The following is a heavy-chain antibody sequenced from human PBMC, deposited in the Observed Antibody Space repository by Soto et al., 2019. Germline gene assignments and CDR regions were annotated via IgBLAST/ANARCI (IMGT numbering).Heavy chain of an antibody. J-gene: IGHJ6*02. D-gene: IGHD4-17*01. CDR1: GGSVNNANYF. Sequence: QVRLEESGPGLVKPSETLSLICSVSGGSVNNANYFWNWIRHHPENGLEWIGYIYYSVSTRYNPSFKTRATLSIDTSKNQSSRMLNSVTVADTAVYFCARDADYGGSRGGMDVWGRGTTVTVSS. CDR2: IYYSVST. V-gene: IGHV4-31*03. CDR3: ARDADYGGSRGGMDV.